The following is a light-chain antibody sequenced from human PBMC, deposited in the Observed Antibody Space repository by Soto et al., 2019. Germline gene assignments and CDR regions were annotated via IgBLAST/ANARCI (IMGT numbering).Light chain of an antibody. CDR3: EQRSNWPIA. J-gene: IGKJ5*01. V-gene: IGKV3-11*01. Sequence: EIVLAQSPATLSLSPGEISTISCRSSQSVSSYLAWYQQKPGRAPRLLIYDASNRATGIPARFSGSGSGTDFTLTICSLAPEDFAVYYCEQRSNWPIAFGQGTRL. CDR1: QSVSSY. CDR2: DAS.